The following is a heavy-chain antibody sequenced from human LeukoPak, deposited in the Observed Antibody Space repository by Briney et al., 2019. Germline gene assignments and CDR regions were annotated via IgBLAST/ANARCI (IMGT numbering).Heavy chain of an antibody. D-gene: IGHD6-13*01. CDR2: ISGSGGST. CDR3: ATSRGVAAAGTPGD. Sequence: PGGSLRLSCAASGFTFSSYAMGWVRQAPGKGLEWVSAISGSGGSTYYADSVKGRFTISRDNSKNTLYLQMNSLRAEDTAVYYCATSRGVAAAGTPGDWGQGTLVTVSS. V-gene: IGHV3-23*01. CDR1: GFTFSSYA. J-gene: IGHJ4*02.